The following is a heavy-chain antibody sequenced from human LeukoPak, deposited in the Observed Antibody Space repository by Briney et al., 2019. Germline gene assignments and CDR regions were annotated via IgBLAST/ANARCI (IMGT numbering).Heavy chain of an antibody. J-gene: IGHJ3*02. CDR2: IYYSGST. D-gene: IGHD3-3*01. CDR3: ARECGITIFGAGVPAFDI. CDR1: GGSISSYY. Sequence: SETLSLTCTVSGGSISSYYWSWIRQPPGKGLEWIGYIYYSGSTNYNPSLKSRVTISVDTSKNQFSLKLSSVTAADTAVYYCARECGITIFGAGVPAFDIWGQGTMVTVSS. V-gene: IGHV4-59*12.